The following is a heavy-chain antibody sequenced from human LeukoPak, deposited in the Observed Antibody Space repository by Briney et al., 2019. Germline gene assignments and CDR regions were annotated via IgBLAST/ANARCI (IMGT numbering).Heavy chain of an antibody. D-gene: IGHD6-13*01. CDR3: ASAGIAAAGTELDY. CDR2: ISWNSGSI. Sequence: GRSLRLSCAASGFTFDDYAMHWVRQAPGKGLEWVSGISWNSGSIGYADSVKGRFTISRDNAKNSLYLQMNSLRAEDTAVYYCASAGIAAAGTELDYWGQGTLVTVSS. J-gene: IGHJ4*02. V-gene: IGHV3-9*01. CDR1: GFTFDDYA.